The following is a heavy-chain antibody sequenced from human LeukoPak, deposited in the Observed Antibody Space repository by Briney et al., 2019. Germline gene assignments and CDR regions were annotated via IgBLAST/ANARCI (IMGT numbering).Heavy chain of an antibody. Sequence: SQTLSLTCAISGDSVSGNSAAWNWIRQSPSRGLGWLGRTYYRSKWYNDYAISVKSRITINPDTSKNQFSLQLNSVTPEDTAVYYCTRVGGYGDYGFDYWGQGTLVTVSS. CDR1: GDSVSGNSAA. V-gene: IGHV6-1*01. CDR3: TRVGGYGDYGFDY. J-gene: IGHJ4*02. CDR2: TYYRSKWYN. D-gene: IGHD4-17*01.